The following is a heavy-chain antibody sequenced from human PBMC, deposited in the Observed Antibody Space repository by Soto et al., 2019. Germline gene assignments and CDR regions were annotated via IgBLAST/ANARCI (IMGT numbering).Heavy chain of an antibody. D-gene: IGHD4-4*01. V-gene: IGHV3-9*01. CDR3: AKIGSNYLNYFDS. CDR1: GFTFEDFA. CDR2: ISWNGGRI. J-gene: IGHJ4*02. Sequence: GGSLRLSCAASGFTFEDFAMNWVRQAPGKGPEWVSRISWNGGRIDYADSVKGRFTISRDNAKNALYLQMNSLRPEDTALYYCAKIGSNYLNYFDSWGQGTLVTVSS.